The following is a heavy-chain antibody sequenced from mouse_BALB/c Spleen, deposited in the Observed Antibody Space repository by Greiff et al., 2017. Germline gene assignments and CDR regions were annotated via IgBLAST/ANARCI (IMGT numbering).Heavy chain of an antibody. CDR3: ARGGTGTGDY. J-gene: IGHJ2*01. D-gene: IGHD4-1*01. Sequence: VQLQQSGAELARPGASVKMSCKASAYTFLGNTMTWVKQGPGQGLEGIGYINPSTGYTEYNQKFKDKSTLTADKSSSTAYMQLSSLTSEDSAVYYCARGGTGTGDYWGQGTTLTVSS. CDR2: INPSTGYT. V-gene: IGHV1-4*01. CDR1: AYTFLGNT.